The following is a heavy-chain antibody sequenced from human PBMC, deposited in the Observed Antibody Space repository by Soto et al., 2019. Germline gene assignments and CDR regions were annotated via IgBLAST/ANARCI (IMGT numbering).Heavy chain of an antibody. CDR2: INHSGST. J-gene: IGHJ6*02. V-gene: IGHV4-34*01. D-gene: IGHD2-15*01. Sequence: SETLSLTCAVYGGSFSGYYWSWIRQPPGKGLEWIGEINHSGSTNYNPSLKSRVTISVDTSKNQFSLKLSSVTAADTAVYYCARGLGYCSGGSCLLTYGMDVWGQGTTVTVSS. CDR3: ARGLGYCSGGSCLLTYGMDV. CDR1: GGSFSGYY.